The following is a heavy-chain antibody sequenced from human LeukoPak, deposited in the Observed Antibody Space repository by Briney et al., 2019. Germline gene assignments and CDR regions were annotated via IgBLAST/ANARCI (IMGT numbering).Heavy chain of an antibody. CDR2: IYYSGST. CDR1: GGSFSGYY. V-gene: IGHV4-59*01. CDR3: ARGGASKGIVVVVAATSGAFDI. Sequence: ASETLSLTCAVYGGSFSGYYWSWIRQPPGKGLEWIGYIYYSGSTNYNPSLKSRVTISVDTSKNQFSLKLSSVTAADTAVYYCARGGASKGIVVVVAATSGAFDIWGQGTMVTVSS. J-gene: IGHJ3*02. D-gene: IGHD2-15*01.